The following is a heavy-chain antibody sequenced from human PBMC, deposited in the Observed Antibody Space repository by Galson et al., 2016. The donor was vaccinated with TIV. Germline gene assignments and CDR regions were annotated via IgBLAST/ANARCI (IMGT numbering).Heavy chain of an antibody. V-gene: IGHV6-1*01. CDR2: TYYRSKWYS. Sequence: CAISGDSVSSNRTAWNWIRQSPARGLEWLGRTYYRSKWYSNYEVSLKSRININSDTSKNQFSLQLNSVSPADTAVYYCVREREVSSSGWFGTLFAFDIWGLGTLVTVSS. J-gene: IGHJ3*02. D-gene: IGHD6-19*01. CDR3: VREREVSSSGWFGTLFAFDI. CDR1: GDSVSSNRTA.